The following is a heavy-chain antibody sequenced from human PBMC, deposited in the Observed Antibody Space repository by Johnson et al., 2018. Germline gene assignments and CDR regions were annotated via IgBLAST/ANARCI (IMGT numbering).Heavy chain of an antibody. D-gene: IGHD1-26*01. CDR3: ARDSGGSYYGDFQH. CDR2: IIPIFGTA. J-gene: IGHJ1*01. V-gene: IGHV1-69*01. Sequence: ERLVEAGAEVKKPGSSVKVCCKASGGTFSSYAISWVRQAPGQGLEWMGGIIPIFGTANYAQKFKGRVTITADESTSTAYMELSSLRSEDTAVYYCARDSGGSYYGDFQHWGQGTLVTVSS. CDR1: GGTFSSYA.